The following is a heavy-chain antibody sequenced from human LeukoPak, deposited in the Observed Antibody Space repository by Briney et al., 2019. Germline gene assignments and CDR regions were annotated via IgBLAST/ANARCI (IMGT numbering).Heavy chain of an antibody. Sequence: GGSLRLSCAASGFIFNSHSMNWVRQAPGKGLEWVSSISSTSSYIYYADSVKSRFTISSDNAKNSLYLQMNSLRAEDTAVYYCARSSGWYHRGPDYYYYYMDVWGKGTTVTVS. CDR1: GFIFNSHS. CDR2: ISSTSSYI. CDR3: ARSSGWYHRGPDYYYYYMDV. D-gene: IGHD6-19*01. V-gene: IGHV3-21*01. J-gene: IGHJ6*03.